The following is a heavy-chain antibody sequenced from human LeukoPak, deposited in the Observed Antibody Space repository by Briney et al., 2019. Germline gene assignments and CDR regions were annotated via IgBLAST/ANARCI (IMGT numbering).Heavy chain of an antibody. V-gene: IGHV3-11*01. CDR1: GFTFSDYY. J-gene: IGHJ6*02. D-gene: IGHD5-18*01. CDR2: ISSSGNTI. CDR3: ARRSQTQIQLWLVQNGMDV. Sequence: GGSLRLSCAASGFTFSDYYMSWSCQAPGRGLGWVSYISSSGNTIYYADSVKGRFTISRDNAKNSLYLQMNSLRAEDTAVYYCARRSQTQIQLWLVQNGMDVWGQGTTVTVSS.